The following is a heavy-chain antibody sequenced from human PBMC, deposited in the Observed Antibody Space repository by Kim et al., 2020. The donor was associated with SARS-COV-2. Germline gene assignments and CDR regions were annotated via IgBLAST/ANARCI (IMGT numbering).Heavy chain of an antibody. CDR2: INHSGST. D-gene: IGHD3-10*01. J-gene: IGHJ6*02. V-gene: IGHV4-34*01. CDR1: GGSFSGYY. Sequence: SETLSLTCAVYGGSFSGYYWSWIRQPPGKGLEWIGEINHSGSTNYNPSLKSRVTISVDTSKNQFSLKLSSVTAADTAVYYCARFPGRNYNHYYGMDVWGQGTTVTVSS. CDR3: ARFPGRNYNHYYGMDV.